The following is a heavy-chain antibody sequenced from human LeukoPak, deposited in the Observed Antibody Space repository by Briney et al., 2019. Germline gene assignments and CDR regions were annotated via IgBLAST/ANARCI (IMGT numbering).Heavy chain of an antibody. CDR1: GFALSSHW. CDR3: ATFLEMATTPFDY. Sequence: PGGSLRLSCAASGFALSSHWMTWVRQVPGKGLEWVSYISSSSSTIYYADSVKGRFTISRDNAKNSLYLQMNSLRAEDTAVYYCATFLEMATTPFDYWGQGTLVTVSS. D-gene: IGHD5-24*01. J-gene: IGHJ4*02. CDR2: ISSSSSTI. V-gene: IGHV3-48*01.